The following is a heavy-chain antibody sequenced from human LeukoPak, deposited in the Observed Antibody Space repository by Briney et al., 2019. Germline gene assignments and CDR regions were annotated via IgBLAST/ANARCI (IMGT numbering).Heavy chain of an antibody. J-gene: IGHJ4*02. Sequence: GGSLRLSCAASGFTFSNYAMSWVRQAPGKGLEYVSGIFNNGGSTYYADSVKVRFTISRDNSKNTVYLQMSSLRPEDTAVYYCGKSPRVETTTYWGQGTLVTVSS. CDR1: GFTFSNYA. CDR2: IFNNGGST. CDR3: GKSPRVETTTY. V-gene: IGHV3-64D*09. D-gene: IGHD5-18*01.